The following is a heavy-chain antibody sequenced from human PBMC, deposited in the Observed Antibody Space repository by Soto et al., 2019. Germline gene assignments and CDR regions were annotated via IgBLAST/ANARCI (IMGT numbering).Heavy chain of an antibody. CDR2: IYYSGST. J-gene: IGHJ6*02. CDR1: GGSISSSSYY. Sequence: PSETLSLTCTVSGGSISSSSYYWGWIRQPPGKGLGWIGSIYYSGSTYYNPSLKSRVTISVDTSKNQFSLKLSSVTAADTAVYYCARLHGVAATTGYYYYYGMDVWGQGTTVTVSS. CDR3: ARLHGVAATTGYYYYYGMDV. D-gene: IGHD2-15*01. V-gene: IGHV4-39*01.